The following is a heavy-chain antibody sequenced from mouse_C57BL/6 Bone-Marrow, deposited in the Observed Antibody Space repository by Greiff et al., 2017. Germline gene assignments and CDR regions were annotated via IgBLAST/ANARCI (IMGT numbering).Heavy chain of an antibody. Sequence: VQLQQPGAELVKPGASVKLSCKASGYTFTSYWMQWVKQRPGQGLEWIGEIDPSDSYTNYNQKFKGKATLTVDTSSSTAYMQLSSLTSEDSAVDYCARYTTTVVANFDYWGQGTTLTVSS. D-gene: IGHD1-1*01. CDR2: IDPSDSYT. CDR1: GYTFTSYW. V-gene: IGHV1-50*01. CDR3: ARYTTTVVANFDY. J-gene: IGHJ2*01.